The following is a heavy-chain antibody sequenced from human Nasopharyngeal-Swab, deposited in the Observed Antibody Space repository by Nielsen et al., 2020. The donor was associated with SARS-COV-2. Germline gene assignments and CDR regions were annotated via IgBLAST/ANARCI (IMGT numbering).Heavy chain of an antibody. Sequence: ASVKVSCKVSGYTLTELSMHWVRQAPGKGLEWMGGFDPEDGETIYAQKFQGRVTMTEDTSTDTAYMELSSLRSEDTAVYYCARGGKSDSSGYPQYYFDYWGQGTLVTVSS. D-gene: IGHD3-22*01. CDR3: ARGGKSDSSGYPQYYFDY. CDR1: GYTLTELS. J-gene: IGHJ4*02. CDR2: FDPEDGET. V-gene: IGHV1-24*01.